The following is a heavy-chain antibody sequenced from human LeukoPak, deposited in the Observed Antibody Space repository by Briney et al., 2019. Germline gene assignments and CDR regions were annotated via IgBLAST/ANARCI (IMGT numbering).Heavy chain of an antibody. CDR2: IYYSGST. CDR3: ARAYSPLGAFDI. Sequence: SETLSLTCTVSGGSISSGGYYWSWLRQHPGTGREWIGYIYYSGSTYYNPSLKSRVTISVDTSKNQFSLKLSSVTAADTAVYYCARAYSPLGAFDIWGQGTMVTVSS. D-gene: IGHD2-21*01. J-gene: IGHJ3*02. CDR1: GGSISSGGYY. V-gene: IGHV4-31*03.